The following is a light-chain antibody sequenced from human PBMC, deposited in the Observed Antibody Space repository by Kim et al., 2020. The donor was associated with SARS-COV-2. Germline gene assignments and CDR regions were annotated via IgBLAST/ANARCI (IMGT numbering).Light chain of an antibody. Sequence: GKTVTSACIRSSGSIASNYVQWYQQRPGSSPTTVIYEDNQRPSGVPDRFSGSIDSSSNSASLTISGLKTEDEADYYCQSYDSSNWVFGGGTQLTVL. J-gene: IGLJ3*02. CDR2: EDN. V-gene: IGLV6-57*01. CDR3: QSYDSSNWV. CDR1: SGSIASNY.